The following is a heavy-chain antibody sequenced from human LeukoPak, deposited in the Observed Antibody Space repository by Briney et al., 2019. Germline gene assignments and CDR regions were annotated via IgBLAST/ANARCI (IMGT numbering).Heavy chain of an antibody. CDR1: DGSISSNSYY. V-gene: IGHV4-39*01. CDR2: IYYSGST. D-gene: IGHD6-13*01. J-gene: IGHJ4*02. Sequence: SETLSLTCTVSDGSISSNSYYWGWIRQPPGKGLEWIGSIYYSGSTYYNPSLKSRVTISVDTSKNQLSLKLSSVTAADTAVYCCARASSGSSWAFDYWGLGTLVTVSS. CDR3: ARASSGSSWAFDY.